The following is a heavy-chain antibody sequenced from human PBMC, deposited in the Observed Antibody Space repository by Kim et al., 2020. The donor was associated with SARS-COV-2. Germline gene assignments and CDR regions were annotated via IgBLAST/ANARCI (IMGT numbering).Heavy chain of an antibody. CDR2: ISYDGSNK. V-gene: IGHV3-33*05. J-gene: IGHJ4*02. D-gene: IGHD3-10*01. CDR3: ARDRGGLNMVEGFDY. CDR1: GFTFSSYG. Sequence: GGSLRLSCAASGFTFSSYGMHWVRQAPGKGLEWVAVISYDGSNKYYADSVKGRFTIFRDNSKNTLYLQMNSLRAEDTAVYYCARDRGGLNMVEGFDYWGQGTLVTVSS.